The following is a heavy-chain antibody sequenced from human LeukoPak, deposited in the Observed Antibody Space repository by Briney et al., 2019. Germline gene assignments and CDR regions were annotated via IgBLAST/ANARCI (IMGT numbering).Heavy chain of an antibody. Sequence: GGSLRLSCAASGFTFSSYAMSWVRQAPGKRLEWVSAISGSGGSTYYADSVKGRFTISRDNSKNTLYLQMNSLRAEDTAVYYCAKVRSYGVAPFDYWGQGTLVTVSS. CDR1: GFTFSSYA. D-gene: IGHD5-18*01. J-gene: IGHJ4*02. V-gene: IGHV3-23*01. CDR3: AKVRSYGVAPFDY. CDR2: ISGSGGST.